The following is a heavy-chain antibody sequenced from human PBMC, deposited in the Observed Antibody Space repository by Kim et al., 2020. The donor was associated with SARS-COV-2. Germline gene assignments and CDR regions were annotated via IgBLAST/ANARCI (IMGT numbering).Heavy chain of an antibody. V-gene: IGHV4-34*01. Sequence: NPSLTSRVTISVDTSKNQFSLKLRSVTAADTAVYYCARGIGAYYYYYMDVWGKGTTVTVSS. CDR3: ARGIGAYYYYYMDV. J-gene: IGHJ6*03. D-gene: IGHD3-10*01.